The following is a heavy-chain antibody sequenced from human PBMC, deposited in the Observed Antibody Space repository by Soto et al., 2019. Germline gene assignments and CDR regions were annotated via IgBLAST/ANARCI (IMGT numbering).Heavy chain of an antibody. D-gene: IGHD3-9*01. J-gene: IGHJ4*02. CDR3: ARDRDDILTGYYYFDY. CDR1: GFTFSSYS. V-gene: IGHV3-48*02. CDR2: ISSSSSTI. Sequence: PGGSLRLSCAASGFTFSSYSMNWVRQAPGKGLEWVSYISSSSSTIYYADSVKGRFTISRDNAKNSLYLQMNSLRDEDTAVYYCARDRDDILTGYYYFDYWGQGTLVTVSS.